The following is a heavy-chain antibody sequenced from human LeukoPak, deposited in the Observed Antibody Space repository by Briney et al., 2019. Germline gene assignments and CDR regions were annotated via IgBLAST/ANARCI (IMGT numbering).Heavy chain of an antibody. J-gene: IGHJ6*02. Sequence: HPWGALRLSCAASGFTFSSYGMHWVRQAPGKGLEWVAVISYDGSNKYYADSVKGRFTISRDNSKNTLYLQMNSLRAEDTAVYYCAKTGRVRTMIVVVRDYGMDVWGQGTTVTVSS. D-gene: IGHD3-22*01. V-gene: IGHV3-30*18. CDR2: ISYDGSNK. CDR1: GFTFSSYG. CDR3: AKTGRVRTMIVVVRDYGMDV.